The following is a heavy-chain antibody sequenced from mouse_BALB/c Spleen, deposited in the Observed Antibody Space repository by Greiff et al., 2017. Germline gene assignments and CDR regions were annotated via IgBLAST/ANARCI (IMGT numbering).Heavy chain of an antibody. Sequence: QVQLKESGPGLVAPSQSLSITCTVSGFSLTSYGVHWVRQPPGKGLEWLGVIWAGGSTNYNSALMSRLSISKDNSKSQVFLKMNSLQTDDTAMYYCARDYDGYRAWFAYGGQGTLVTVSA. J-gene: IGHJ3*01. D-gene: IGHD2-3*01. CDR3: ARDYDGYRAWFAY. CDR1: GFSLTSYG. V-gene: IGHV2-9*02. CDR2: IWAGGST.